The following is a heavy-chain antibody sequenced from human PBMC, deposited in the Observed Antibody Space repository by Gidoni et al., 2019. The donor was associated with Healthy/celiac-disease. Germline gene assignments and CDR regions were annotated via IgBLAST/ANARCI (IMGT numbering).Heavy chain of an antibody. CDR2: ISGSGGST. CDR1: GFTFRSYA. Sequence: EVQLLESGGGWVQRGGSLRLSCAASGFTFRSYAMSWFRQAPGKGLEWVSAISGSGGSTYYADSVKGRFTISRDNSKNTLYLQMNSLRAEDTAVYYCAKVGGYSSSSGWFDPWGQGTLVTVSS. D-gene: IGHD6-6*01. CDR3: AKVGGYSSSSGWFDP. V-gene: IGHV3-23*01. J-gene: IGHJ5*02.